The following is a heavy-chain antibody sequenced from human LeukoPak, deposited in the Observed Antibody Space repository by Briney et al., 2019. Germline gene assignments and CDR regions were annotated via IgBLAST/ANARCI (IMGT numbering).Heavy chain of an antibody. D-gene: IGHD6-19*01. CDR3: ARLFSSGWEYHNGMDV. V-gene: IGHV4-39*01. CDR2: IYYSESP. Sequence: SETLSLTCTVSGGSISSEASYWAWIRQPPGKGLEWIGSIYYSESPYYNPSLKSRVTLSIDTSKNQFSLRLNSVTAADTAVFLCARLFSSGWEYHNGMDVWGQGTTITVSS. J-gene: IGHJ6*02. CDR1: GGSISSEASY.